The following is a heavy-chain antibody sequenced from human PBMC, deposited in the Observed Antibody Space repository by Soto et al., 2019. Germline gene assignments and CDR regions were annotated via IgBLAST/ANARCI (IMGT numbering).Heavy chain of an antibody. Sequence: EVQLLDSGGGLVQPGGSLRLSCAASGFTFRTYAMSWVRQAPGKGLEWVSCVNSDSSNTHYADSGKGRFTISTDNSKNTLYLQMNSLRAEDTAVYYCAKFLTSAAYYYGMDVWGLGTTVTVSS. J-gene: IGHJ6*02. CDR3: AKFLTSAAYYYGMDV. CDR2: VNSDSSNT. CDR1: GFTFRTYA. V-gene: IGHV3-23*01.